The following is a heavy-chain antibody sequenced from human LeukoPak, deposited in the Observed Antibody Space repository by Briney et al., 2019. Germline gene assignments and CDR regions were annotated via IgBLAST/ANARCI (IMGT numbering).Heavy chain of an antibody. CDR3: AKDWARDILTGYLDV. Sequence: GGSLRLSCAASGFTFSSYWMHWVRQAPGKGLVWVSRINSDGSSTSYADSVKGRFTISRDNSKNTLYLQMNSLRAEDTAVYYCAKDWARDILTGYLDVWGKGTTVTISS. V-gene: IGHV3-74*01. CDR1: GFTFSSYW. CDR2: INSDGSST. J-gene: IGHJ6*04. D-gene: IGHD3-9*01.